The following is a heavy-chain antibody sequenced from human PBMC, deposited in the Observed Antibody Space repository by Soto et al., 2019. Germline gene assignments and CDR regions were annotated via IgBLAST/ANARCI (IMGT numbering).Heavy chain of an antibody. D-gene: IGHD2-15*01. V-gene: IGHV1-46*03. J-gene: IGHJ4*02. Sequence: QVQLVQSGAEVKKPGASVKVSCKASGYTFTSYYMHWVRQAPGQGLEWMGIINPSGGSTSYAQKFQGRVALTMDTTTSTVYMELSSLRSEDTAVYHCARRDQYCSGGSCYSHFDYWGQGTLVTVSS. CDR3: ARRDQYCSGGSCYSHFDY. CDR2: INPSGGST. CDR1: GYTFTSYY.